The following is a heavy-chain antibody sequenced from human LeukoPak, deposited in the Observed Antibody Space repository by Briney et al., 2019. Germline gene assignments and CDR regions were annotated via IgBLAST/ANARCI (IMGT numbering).Heavy chain of an antibody. J-gene: IGHJ3*02. Sequence: SVKVSCKASGYTFTSSAVQWVRQARGQRLEWIGWIVVGSGNTNYAQKFQERVTITRDMSTSTAYMELSSLRSEDTAVYYCAANIYCGGDCYTNDAFDIWGQGTMVTVPS. CDR1: GYTFTSSA. CDR3: AANIYCGGDCYTNDAFDI. V-gene: IGHV1-58*01. D-gene: IGHD2-21*02. CDR2: IVVGSGNT.